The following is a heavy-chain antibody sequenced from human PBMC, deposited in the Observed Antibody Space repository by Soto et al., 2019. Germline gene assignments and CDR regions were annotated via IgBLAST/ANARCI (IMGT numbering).Heavy chain of an antibody. CDR3: ARDSSACSSTSCYYYYGMDV. CDR1: GYTFTGYY. CDR2: INPNSGGT. D-gene: IGHD2-2*01. V-gene: IGHV1-2*02. Sequence: ASVKVACKASGYTFTGYYMHWVRQAPGQGLEWMGWINPNSGGTNYAQKFQGRVTMTRDTSISTAYMEPSRLRSDDTAVYYCARDSSACSSTSCYYYYGMDVWGQGTEVTV. J-gene: IGHJ6*02.